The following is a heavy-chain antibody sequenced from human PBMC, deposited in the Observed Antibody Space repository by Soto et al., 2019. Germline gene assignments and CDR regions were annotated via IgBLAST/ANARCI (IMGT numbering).Heavy chain of an antibody. J-gene: IGHJ6*03. CDR1: GFIYSSYA. Sequence: PGGSLRLSCAATGFIYSSYAMSWVRQAPGEGLEWVSGIRRSGDTTDYADSVKGRFSITRDNSKNTLYLLMNSLRAEDTAVYYCAKHYDSYYYYYYMDVWGKGTTVTVSS. V-gene: IGHV3-23*01. CDR3: AKHYDSYYYYYYMDV. D-gene: IGHD3-3*01. CDR2: IRRSGDTT.